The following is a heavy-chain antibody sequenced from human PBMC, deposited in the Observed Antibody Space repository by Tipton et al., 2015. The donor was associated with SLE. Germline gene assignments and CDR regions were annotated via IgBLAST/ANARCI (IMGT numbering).Heavy chain of an antibody. CDR2: IIPIFGTV. V-gene: IGHV1-69*01. Sequence: QSGPEVKKPGSSVKVSCKASGGTFRSYGISWVRQAPGQGLEWMGGIIPIFGTVNRAQKFQGRVTIIADESTSTAYMELSSLRSEDTAVYYCARGQRRGLVDVWGQGTTVTVSS. CDR3: ARGQRRGLVDV. CDR1: GGTFRSYG. J-gene: IGHJ6*02. D-gene: IGHD5/OR15-5a*01.